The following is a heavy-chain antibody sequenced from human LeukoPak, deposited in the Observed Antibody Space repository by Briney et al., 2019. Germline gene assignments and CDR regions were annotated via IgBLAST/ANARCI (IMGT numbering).Heavy chain of an antibody. CDR1: GFTFSIYE. Sequence: PGGTLRLSCGASGFTFSIYEMNWVRQAPGKGLEWVSYISSSRSNTIYYADSVKGRFTISRDDAKNSLYLQMNSVRAEDTAVYYCARDPGYSSGWFDYWGQGALVTVSS. J-gene: IGHJ4*02. D-gene: IGHD6-19*01. CDR2: ISSSRSNTI. V-gene: IGHV3-48*03. CDR3: ARDPGYSSGWFDY.